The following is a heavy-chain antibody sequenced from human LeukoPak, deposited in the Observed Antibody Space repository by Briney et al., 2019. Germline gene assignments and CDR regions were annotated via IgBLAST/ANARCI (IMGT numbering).Heavy chain of an antibody. Sequence: GAAVKVSCKASGYTFTNYGISWVRQPPGQGLEWMGRISTYNAKTNTAQRFQGRFTMTADTSTDTAYMELRSLTSDDTAVFYCARDLVSLLYGSGIDYWGQGTQVTVSA. CDR1: GYTFTNYG. CDR2: ISTYNAKT. V-gene: IGHV1-18*01. D-gene: IGHD3-10*01. CDR3: ARDLVSLLYGSGIDY. J-gene: IGHJ4*02.